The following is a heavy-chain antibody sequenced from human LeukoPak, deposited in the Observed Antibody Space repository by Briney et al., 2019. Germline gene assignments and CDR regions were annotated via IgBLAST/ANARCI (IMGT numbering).Heavy chain of an antibody. D-gene: IGHD1-26*01. CDR2: IYYSGST. CDR3: ARIVGAMQWVFDN. CDR1: GGSVSSGSYY. V-gene: IGHV4-61*01. Sequence: NASETLSLTCTVSGGSVSSGSYYWSWIRQPPGKGLEWIGYIYYSGSTNYNPSLKSRVTISVDTSKNQFSLKLSSVTAADTAVYYCARIVGAMQWVFDNWGQGTLVTVSS. J-gene: IGHJ4*02.